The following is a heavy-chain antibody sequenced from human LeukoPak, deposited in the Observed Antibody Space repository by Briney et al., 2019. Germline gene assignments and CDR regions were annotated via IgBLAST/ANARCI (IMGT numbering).Heavy chain of an antibody. CDR3: ARTFMMTTVTQFDY. V-gene: IGHV1-2*06. J-gene: IGHJ4*02. D-gene: IGHD4-17*01. CDR2: INPNSGGT. Sequence: ASVKVSCKASGYTFTGYYMHWVRQAPGQGLEWMGRINPNSGGTNYASKFQGRVTMTRDTSISTAYMELSRLRSDDTAVYYCARTFMMTTVTQFDYWGQGTLVTVSS. CDR1: GYTFTGYY.